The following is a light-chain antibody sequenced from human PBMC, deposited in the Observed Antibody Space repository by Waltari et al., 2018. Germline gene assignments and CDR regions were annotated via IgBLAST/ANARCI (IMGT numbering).Light chain of an antibody. V-gene: IGKV3-20*01. Sequence: EIVLTQSPGTLSLSPGEGATLSCRTSQTIRNTYLAWYQQKPGQATTLLSYGTFSRATGSPDRFTGSGSGTDFSLTISSLEPEDFATYYCQQYDISPLTFGGGTKVEIK. J-gene: IGKJ4*01. CDR2: GTF. CDR3: QQYDISPLT. CDR1: QTIRNTY.